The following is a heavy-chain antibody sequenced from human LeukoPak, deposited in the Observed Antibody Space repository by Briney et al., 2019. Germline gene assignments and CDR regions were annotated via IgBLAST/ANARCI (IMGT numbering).Heavy chain of an antibody. CDR3: ARVPRGAAAGTGYYFDY. J-gene: IGHJ4*02. Sequence: SETLSLTCTVSGGSISSYYWSWIRQPAGKGLEWIGRIYTSGSTNYNPSLKSRVTMSVDTSKNQFSLKLSSVTAADTAVYYCARVPRGAAAGTGYYFDYWGQGTLVTVSS. D-gene: IGHD6-13*01. CDR1: GGSISSYY. V-gene: IGHV4-4*07. CDR2: IYTSGST.